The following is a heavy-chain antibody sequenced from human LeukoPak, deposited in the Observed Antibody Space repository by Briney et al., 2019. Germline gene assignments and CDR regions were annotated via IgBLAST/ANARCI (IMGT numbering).Heavy chain of an antibody. CDR1: GFTFSNAW. CDR2: IKSKTDGGTA. Sequence: GGSLRLSCAASGFTFSNAWMSWVRQAPGKGLEWVGRIKSKTDGGTADYAAPVEGRFTISRDDSKNTLYLQMNSLKTEDTAVYYCTTASSGYYFVDAFDIWGQGTMVTVSS. CDR3: TTASSGYYFVDAFDI. V-gene: IGHV3-15*01. J-gene: IGHJ3*02. D-gene: IGHD3-22*01.